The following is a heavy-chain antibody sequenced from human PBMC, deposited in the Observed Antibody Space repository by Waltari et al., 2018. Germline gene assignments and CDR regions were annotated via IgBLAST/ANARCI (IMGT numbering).Heavy chain of an antibody. CDR3: ARAGLGSPSQWLQLFDS. CDR2: IHAGGNT. J-gene: IGHJ4*02. D-gene: IGHD5-12*01. Sequence: EVQLVESGGGLIEPGGSLRLSCEASVFRGSSNHMSWVRQAPGKGLEWVAVIHAGGNTYYGDSVKGRFTISRDISKNTLSLQMNSLTVDDSAMYYCARAGLGSPSQWLQLFDSWGQGTLVTVSS. CDR1: VFRGSSNH. V-gene: IGHV3-53*01.